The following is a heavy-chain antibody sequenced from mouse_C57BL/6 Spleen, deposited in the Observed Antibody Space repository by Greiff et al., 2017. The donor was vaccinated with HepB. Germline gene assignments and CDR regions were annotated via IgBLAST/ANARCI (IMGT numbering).Heavy chain of an antibody. V-gene: IGHV1-22*01. CDR2: INPNNGGT. CDR1: GYTFTDYN. J-gene: IGHJ1*03. CDR3: ARYGYYLWYFDV. D-gene: IGHD2-3*01. Sequence: EVQLQQSGPELVKPGASVKMSCKASGYTFTDYNMHWVKQSHGKSLEWIGYINPNNGGTSYNQKFKGKATLTVNKSSSTAYMELRSLTSEDSAVYYCARYGYYLWYFDVWGTGTTVTVSS.